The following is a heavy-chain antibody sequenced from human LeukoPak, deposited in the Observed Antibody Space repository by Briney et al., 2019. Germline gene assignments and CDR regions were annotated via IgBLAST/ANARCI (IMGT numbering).Heavy chain of an antibody. V-gene: IGHV1-2*02. J-gene: IGHJ5*02. CDR1: GYTFTGYY. CDR2: INPNSGGT. Sequence: ASVKVSCKASGYTFTGYYMHWVRQAPGQGLEWMGWINPNSGGTNYAQKFQGRVTMTRDTSINTAYMELSRLRSDDTAVYYCARLYYYDSSGYYPGPTRRYNWFDPWGQGTLVTVSS. CDR3: ARLYYYDSSGYYPGPTRRYNWFDP. D-gene: IGHD3-22*01.